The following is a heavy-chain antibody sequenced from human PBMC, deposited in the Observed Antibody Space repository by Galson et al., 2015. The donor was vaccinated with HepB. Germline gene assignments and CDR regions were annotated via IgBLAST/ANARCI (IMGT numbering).Heavy chain of an antibody. CDR2: ISYDGSNK. D-gene: IGHD2-15*01. V-gene: IGHV3-30*18. CDR3: AKDQSDIVVVVAATPGTYFDY. CDR1: GFTFSSYG. J-gene: IGHJ4*02. Sequence: SLRLSCAASGFTFSSYGMHWVRQAPGKGLEWVAVISYDGSNKYYADSVKGRFTISRDNSKDTLYLQMNSLRAEDTAVYYCAKDQSDIVVVVAATPGTYFDYWGQGTLVTVSS.